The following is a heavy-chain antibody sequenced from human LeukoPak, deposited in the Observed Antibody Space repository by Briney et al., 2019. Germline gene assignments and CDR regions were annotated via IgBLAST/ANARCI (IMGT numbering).Heavy chain of an antibody. J-gene: IGHJ6*03. D-gene: IGHD2-2*02. CDR2: IYYSGST. Sequence: SETLSLTCTVSGGSISSGDYYWSWIRQPPGKGLEWIGYIYYSGSTYYNPSLKSRVTISVDTSKNQFSLKLSSVTAADTAVYYCASAGSYCSSTSCYTGLRDYYYMGVWGKGTTVTVSS. CDR3: ASAGSYCSSTSCYTGLRDYYYMGV. V-gene: IGHV4-30-4*08. CDR1: GGSISSGDYY.